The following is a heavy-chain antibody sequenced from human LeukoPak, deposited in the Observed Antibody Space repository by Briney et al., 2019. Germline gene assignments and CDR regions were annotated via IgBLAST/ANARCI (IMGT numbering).Heavy chain of an antibody. D-gene: IGHD3-22*01. V-gene: IGHV4-59*01. Sequence: ASETLSLTCTVSGGSISNSYWSWIRQPPGKGLEWIGYIYYSGSTNYNPSLKSRVTISADTSKNQFSLRLTSVTAADTAVYYCATTINYYDSSGHYYNWFDPWGQGTTVTVSS. CDR3: ATTINYYDSSGHYYNWFDP. CDR2: IYYSGST. CDR1: GGSISNSY. J-gene: IGHJ5*01.